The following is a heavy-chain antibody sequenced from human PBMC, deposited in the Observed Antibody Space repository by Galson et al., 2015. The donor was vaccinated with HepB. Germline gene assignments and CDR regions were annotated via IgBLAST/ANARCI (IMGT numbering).Heavy chain of an antibody. Sequence: SLRLSCAASGFTLSSYGMYWVREAPGEELEGVAVMWYDGSNKYNEDYVKGRFTIARDASENTLYLHMNSLTTEDTAVYYCARDGEPPYCDYSSYYLGMDVWGQGTTVIVSS. CDR2: MWYDGSNK. CDR1: GFTLSSYG. V-gene: IGHV3-33*07. J-gene: IGHJ6*02. D-gene: IGHD4-17*01. CDR3: ARDGEPPYCDYSSYYLGMDV.